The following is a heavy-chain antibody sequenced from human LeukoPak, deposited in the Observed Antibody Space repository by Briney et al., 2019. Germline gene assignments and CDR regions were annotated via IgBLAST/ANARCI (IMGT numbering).Heavy chain of an antibody. J-gene: IGHJ4*02. V-gene: IGHV3-30*02. CDR2: IRYDGSNK. Sequence: GGSLRLSCAASGFTFRSYWMSWVRQAPGKGLEWVAFIRYDGSNKYYADSVKGRFTISRDNSKNTLYLQMNSLRAEDTAVYYCAKDRVPGYSSSWSPYWGQGTLVTVSS. D-gene: IGHD6-13*01. CDR1: GFTFRSYW. CDR3: AKDRVPGYSSSWSPY.